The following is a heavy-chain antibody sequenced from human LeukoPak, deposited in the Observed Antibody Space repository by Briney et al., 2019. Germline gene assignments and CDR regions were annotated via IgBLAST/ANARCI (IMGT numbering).Heavy chain of an antibody. J-gene: IGHJ4*02. D-gene: IGHD4-23*01. Sequence: GGSLRLSCAASGFTFSTYDMNWVRQAPGKGLEWGAAINDGGYNTYYADSVRGRFTISRDNAKNTLYLQMNSLRAEDTAVYYCAKKETVVSPGNYFDHWGQGTLVTVSS. CDR3: AKKETVVSPGNYFDH. CDR2: INDGGYNT. V-gene: IGHV3-23*01. CDR1: GFTFSTYD.